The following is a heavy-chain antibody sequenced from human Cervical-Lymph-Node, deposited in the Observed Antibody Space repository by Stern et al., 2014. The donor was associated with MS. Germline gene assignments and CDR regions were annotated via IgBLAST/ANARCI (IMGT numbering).Heavy chain of an antibody. Sequence: VQLVQSGAEVKKPGESLKVSCKGSGYSFATYWIGWVRQMPGKGLEWMGIIYPGDSDTRYSPSFQGQVTIAAGKSISTASLHWSSLKASDTAMYYCARPGDDTAKYGLDVWGQGTTVTVSS. V-gene: IGHV5-51*03. CDR3: ARPGDDTAKYGLDV. J-gene: IGHJ6*02. CDR1: GYSFATYW. CDR2: IYPGDSDT. D-gene: IGHD5-18*01.